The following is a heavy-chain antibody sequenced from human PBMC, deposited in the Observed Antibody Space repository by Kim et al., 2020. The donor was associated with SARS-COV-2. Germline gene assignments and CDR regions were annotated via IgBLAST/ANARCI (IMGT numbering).Heavy chain of an antibody. D-gene: IGHD3-10*01. V-gene: IGHV3-7*03. Sequence: VDSVKGRFTISRDNAKNSLFLQMNSLSAEDTAVYYCARDFVARGSHYGIDVWGQGTTVTVSS. CDR3: ARDFVARGSHYGIDV. J-gene: IGHJ6*02.